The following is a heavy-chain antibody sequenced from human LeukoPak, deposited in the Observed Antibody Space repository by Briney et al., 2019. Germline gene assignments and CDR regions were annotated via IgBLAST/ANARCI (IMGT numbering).Heavy chain of an antibody. V-gene: IGHV4-59*08. J-gene: IGHJ5*02. CDR1: GGSINNYY. D-gene: IGHD6-19*01. Sequence: SETLSLTCTVSGGSINNYYWSWVRQPPGKGLEWIGYVFYTGYTHYNPSLKSRVTISVDTSKNQFSLKLSSVTAADTALYYCARQRWLVHNWFDPWGQGTLVTVSS. CDR3: ARQRWLVHNWFDP. CDR2: VFYTGYT.